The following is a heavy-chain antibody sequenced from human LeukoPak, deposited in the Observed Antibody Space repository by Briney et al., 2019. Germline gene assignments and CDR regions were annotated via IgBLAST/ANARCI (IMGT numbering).Heavy chain of an antibody. J-gene: IGHJ4*02. D-gene: IGHD3-10*01. V-gene: IGHV2-70*11. CDR1: GFSLSTSGLC. Sequence: SGPALVKPTQTLTLACTFSGFSLSTSGLCVSWIRQPPGKALEWLARIDWADDKYYSTSLKTRLTISKDTSKNQVVLTMTNMDPVDTATYYCARIARMVRGVIYDYWGQGTLVTVSS. CDR2: IDWADDK. CDR3: ARIARMVRGVIYDY.